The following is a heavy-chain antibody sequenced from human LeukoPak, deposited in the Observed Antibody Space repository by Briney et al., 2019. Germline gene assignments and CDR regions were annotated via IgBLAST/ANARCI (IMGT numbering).Heavy chain of an antibody. J-gene: IGHJ5*02. D-gene: IGHD6-13*01. CDR2: IYHSGSA. CDR3: ARGHYLGIAAAGDNWFDP. CDR1: GGSVSSGGYS. V-gene: IGHV4-30-2*01. Sequence: PSETLSLTCAVSGGSVSSGGYSWSWIRQPPGKGLEWIGYIYHSGSAYYNPSLKSRVTISVDRSKNQFSLKLSSVTAADTAVYYCARGHYLGIAAAGDNWFDPWGQGTLVTVSS.